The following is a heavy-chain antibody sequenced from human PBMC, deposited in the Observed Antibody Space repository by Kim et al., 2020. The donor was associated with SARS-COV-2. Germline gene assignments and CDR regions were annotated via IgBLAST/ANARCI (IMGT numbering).Heavy chain of an antibody. CDR2: YAT. J-gene: IGHJ4*02. V-gene: IGHV3-73*01. D-gene: IGHD3-22*01. Sequence: YATAYGGAVKGRFTISRDDSTNTSFLQMNSLKTEDTAVYYCTSYYDYRCDNWGQGTLVTVSS. CDR3: TSYYDYRCDN.